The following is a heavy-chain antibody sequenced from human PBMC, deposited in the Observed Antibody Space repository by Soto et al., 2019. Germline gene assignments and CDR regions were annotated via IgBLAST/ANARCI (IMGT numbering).Heavy chain of an antibody. V-gene: IGHV3-23*01. CDR1: GFTFRTFT. CDR2: IIGGDGDK. J-gene: IGHJ5*01. CDR3: AKDRDPDGIWTFDS. D-gene: IGHD3-9*01. Sequence: EVQLLEHGGQLVQPGESLRLSCAASGFTFRTFTMNWVRQAPGKGLEWVSGIIGGDGDKFYSDSVKGRFTISRDNSKDMLFLQMSSLRVDDTAVYYSAKDRDPDGIWTFDSWGQGTQVTGSS.